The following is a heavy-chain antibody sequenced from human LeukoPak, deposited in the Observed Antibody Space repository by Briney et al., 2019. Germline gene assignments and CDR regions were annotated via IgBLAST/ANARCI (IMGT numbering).Heavy chain of an antibody. CDR3: AKDSSGWYESAYFDY. Sequence: PGGSLRLSCAASGFTFSSYAMSWVRQAPGKGLEWVSAISGSGGSTYYAGSVKGRFTISRDNSKNTLYLQMNSLRAEDTAVYYCAKDSSGWYESAYFDYWGQGTLVTVSS. D-gene: IGHD6-19*01. CDR1: GFTFSSYA. CDR2: ISGSGGST. V-gene: IGHV3-23*01. J-gene: IGHJ4*02.